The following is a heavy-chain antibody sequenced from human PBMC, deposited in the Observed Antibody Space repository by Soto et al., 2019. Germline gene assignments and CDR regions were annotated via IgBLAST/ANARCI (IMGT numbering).Heavy chain of an antibody. CDR2: IWYGGSNI. CDR3: ASIFWDDYGAPFDH. J-gene: IGHJ4*02. Sequence: QVQLVESGGGVVQPGRSLRLSCAASGFTFSSYGMHWVRQAPGKGLEWVAVIWYGGSNIYYADSVKGRFTISRDNSKNTMYLQMNSLRDEDTAVYYCASIFWDDYGAPFDHWGQGNLVTVSS. D-gene: IGHD4-17*01. CDR1: GFTFSSYG. V-gene: IGHV3-33*01.